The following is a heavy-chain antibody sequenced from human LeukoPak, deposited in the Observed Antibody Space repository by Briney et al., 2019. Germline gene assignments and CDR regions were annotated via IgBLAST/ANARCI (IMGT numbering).Heavy chain of an antibody. CDR2: ISGSGGST. J-gene: IGHJ4*02. Sequence: LGGSLRLSCAASGFTFSSYAMSWVRQAPGKGLEWVSAISGSGGSTYYADSVKGRFTISRDNSKNTLYLQMNSLRAEDTAVYYCAKYGYCSGGSCYFVSGYFDYWGQGTLVTVSS. D-gene: IGHD2-15*01. CDR3: AKYGYCSGGSCYFVSGYFDY. CDR1: GFTFSSYA. V-gene: IGHV3-23*01.